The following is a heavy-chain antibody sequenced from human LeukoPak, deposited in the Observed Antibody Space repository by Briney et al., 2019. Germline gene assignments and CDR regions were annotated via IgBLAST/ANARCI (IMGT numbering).Heavy chain of an antibody. J-gene: IGHJ5*02. CDR1: GGSISSSSYY. V-gene: IGHV4-39*01. D-gene: IGHD4-17*01. CDR3: ARPTTLVPVYGDPPILNWFDP. CDR2: IYYSGST. Sequence: SETLSLTCTVSGGSISSSSYYWGWIRQPPGKGLEWIGSIYYSGSTYYNPSLKSRVTISVDTSKNQFSLKLSSVTAADTAVYYCARPTTLVPVYGDPPILNWFDPWGQGTLVTVSS.